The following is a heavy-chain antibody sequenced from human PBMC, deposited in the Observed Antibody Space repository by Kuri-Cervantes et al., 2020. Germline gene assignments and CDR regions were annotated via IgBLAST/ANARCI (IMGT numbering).Heavy chain of an antibody. Sequence: SETLSLTCTVSGYSISSGSYWGWIRQPPGKGLEWIGSIYHTGDTYSSPSLKSRVTISVDTSKNQFSLKLSSVTAADTAVYYCARALYSSSSFDYWGQGTLVTVSS. CDR2: IYHTGDT. V-gene: IGHV4-38-2*02. J-gene: IGHJ4*02. CDR1: GYSISSGSY. CDR3: ARALYSSSSFDY. D-gene: IGHD6-6*01.